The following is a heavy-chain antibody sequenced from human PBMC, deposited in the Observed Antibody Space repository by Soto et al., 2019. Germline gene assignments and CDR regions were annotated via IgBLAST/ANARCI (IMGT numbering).Heavy chain of an antibody. J-gene: IGHJ4*02. CDR3: AREAPPNDY. CDR2: ISAYNGNT. CDR1: GYTFTSYG. Sequence: QVQLVQSGAEVKKPGASVKVSCKASGYTFTSYGISWVRQAPGQGLEWMGWISAYNGNTNYAQKLQGRVTMTTDTSTCAGYMELRGLRPEDTAVYYCAREAPPNDYWGQGTLVTVST. V-gene: IGHV1-18*01.